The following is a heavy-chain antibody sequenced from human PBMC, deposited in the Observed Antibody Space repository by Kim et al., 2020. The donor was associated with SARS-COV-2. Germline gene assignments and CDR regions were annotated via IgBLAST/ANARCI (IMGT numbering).Heavy chain of an antibody. J-gene: IGHJ4*02. CDR2: ISGSGGST. V-gene: IGHV3-23*01. D-gene: IGHD3-10*01. Sequence: GGSLRLSCAASGFTFSSYAMSWVRQAPGKGLEWVSAISGSGGSTYYADSVKGRFTISRDNSKNTLYLQMNSLRAEDTAVYYCAKDGLLWFGEFYPVRYWGQGTLVTVSS. CDR3: AKDGLLWFGEFYPVRY. CDR1: GFTFSSYA.